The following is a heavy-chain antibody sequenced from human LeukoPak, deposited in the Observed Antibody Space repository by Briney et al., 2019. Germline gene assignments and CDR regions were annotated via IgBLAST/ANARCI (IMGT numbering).Heavy chain of an antibody. CDR3: ARDRYSYGFEGIDY. J-gene: IGHJ4*02. D-gene: IGHD5-18*01. CDR2: INTNSGNP. V-gene: IGHV7-4-1*02. Sequence: GASVKVSCKASGYTFTSYAMNWVRQAPGQGLEWMGWINTNSGNPTYAQGFTGRFVFSLDTSVSTAYLQISSLKAEDTAVYYCARDRYSYGFEGIDYWGQGTLVTVSS. CDR1: GYTFTSYA.